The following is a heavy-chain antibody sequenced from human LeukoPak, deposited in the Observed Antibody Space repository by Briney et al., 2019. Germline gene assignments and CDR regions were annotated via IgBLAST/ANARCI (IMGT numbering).Heavy chain of an antibody. CDR2: IPYDGSNK. CDR1: GFTFSSYG. J-gene: IGHJ4*02. V-gene: IGHV3-30*18. CDR3: AKDLIHNFDY. D-gene: IGHD5-18*01. Sequence: GGSLRLSCAASGFTFSSYGMHWVRQAPGKGLEWVAVIPYDGSNKYYADSVKGRFTISRDNSKNTLYLQMNSLRAEDTAVYYCAKDLIHNFDYWGQGTLVTVSS.